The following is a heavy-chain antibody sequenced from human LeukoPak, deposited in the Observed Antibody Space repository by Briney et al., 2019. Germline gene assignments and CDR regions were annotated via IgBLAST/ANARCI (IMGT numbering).Heavy chain of an antibody. Sequence: GALRLSCAASGFTVSTYYLTWVRQAPGKGLECVSVIYSGGSTYYADSVKGRFTVSRDNSKNTLYLQMNSLRAEDTAMYYCARGLGYCTSTTCLLPFDYWGQGTLVTVSS. CDR1: GFTVSTYY. J-gene: IGHJ4*02. D-gene: IGHD2-2*01. CDR2: IYSGGST. V-gene: IGHV3-53*01. CDR3: ARGLGYCTSTTCLLPFDY.